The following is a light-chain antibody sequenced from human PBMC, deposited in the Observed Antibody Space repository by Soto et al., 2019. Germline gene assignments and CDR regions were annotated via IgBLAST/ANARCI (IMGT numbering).Light chain of an antibody. CDR3: FSYAGSTYV. Sequence: QSALTQPASVSGSPGQSITISCTGTSGDIGSYNRVSWYQQHPGKAPKLIIYEVTDRPSGVSNRFSGSKSGNTASLTISGLQAEDEAEYYCFSYAGSTYVFGTGTKLTVL. J-gene: IGLJ1*01. CDR1: SGDIGSYNR. V-gene: IGLV2-23*02. CDR2: EVT.